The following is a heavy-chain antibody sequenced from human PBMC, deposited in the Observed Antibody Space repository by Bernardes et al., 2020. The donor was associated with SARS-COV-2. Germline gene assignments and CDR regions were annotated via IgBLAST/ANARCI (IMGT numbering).Heavy chain of an antibody. J-gene: IGHJ6*04. D-gene: IGHD5-18*01. CDR1: GFTVSSDY. CDR2: IYFDGTT. Sequence: GGSLRLSCAASGFTVSSDYMTWVRKAPGKGQEWISIIYFDGTTYYADSGKGRFTISRDNSRNTLYLQINSLRAEDTAVYYCARVAWIQLWQRKSGLDVWGEGTTVTVSS. CDR3: ARVAWIQLWQRKSGLDV. V-gene: IGHV3-53*01.